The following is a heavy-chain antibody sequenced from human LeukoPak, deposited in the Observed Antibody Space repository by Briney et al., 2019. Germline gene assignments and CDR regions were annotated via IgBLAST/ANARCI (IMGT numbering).Heavy chain of an antibody. CDR3: LREPYYYDSSDFEGQ. J-gene: IGHJ4*02. D-gene: IGHD3-22*01. CDR1: GFTFSSYG. CDR2: IWYDGSNK. Sequence: GRSLRLSCAASGFTFSSYGMHWVRQAPGKGLEWVAVIWYDGSNKYYADSVKGRFTISRDNSKNTLYLQMNSLRAEDTAVYYCLREPYYYDSSDFEGQWGQGALVTVSS. V-gene: IGHV3-33*01.